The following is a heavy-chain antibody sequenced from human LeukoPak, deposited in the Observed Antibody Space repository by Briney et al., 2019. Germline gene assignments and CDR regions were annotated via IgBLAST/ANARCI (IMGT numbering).Heavy chain of an antibody. D-gene: IGHD2-15*01. CDR3: ARRYCSGGSCYSSFDP. CDR1: GYSFTSYW. V-gene: IGHV5-51*01. Sequence: GESLNISCKGSGYSFTSYWIGWVRQMPGKGLEWMGIIYPGDSDTRYSPSFQGQVTISADKSISTAYLQWSSLKASDTAMYYCARRYCSGGSCYSSFDPWGQGTLVTVSS. CDR2: IYPGDSDT. J-gene: IGHJ5*02.